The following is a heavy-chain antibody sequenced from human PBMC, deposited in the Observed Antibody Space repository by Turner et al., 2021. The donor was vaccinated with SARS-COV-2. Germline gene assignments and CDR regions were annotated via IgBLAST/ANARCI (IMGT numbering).Heavy chain of an antibody. CDR1: GFTFSSYA. CDR2: ISYDGSNK. J-gene: IGHJ6*02. V-gene: IGHV3-30-3*01. Sequence: QVQLVESGGGVVQPGRSLRLSCAASGFTFSSYAMHWFRQATGKGLEWVELISYDGSNKYYADSVKGRCTISRDNSKNTLYLQMNSLRAEDTAVYYCARGRVGNYYYGMDVWGQGTTVTVSS. CDR3: ARGRVGNYYYGMDV.